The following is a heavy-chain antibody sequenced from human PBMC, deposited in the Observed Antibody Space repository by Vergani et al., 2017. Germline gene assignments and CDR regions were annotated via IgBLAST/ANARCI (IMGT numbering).Heavy chain of an antibody. CDR3: ARDLDVPPYNWFDP. V-gene: IGHV4-61*02. CDR2: IYTSGGT. J-gene: IGHJ5*02. D-gene: IGHD3-10*02. CDR1: GGSINSGNYY. Sequence: QVQLQESGPGLVKPSQTLSLTCTVSGGSINSGNYYWSWIRQPAGKGLEWIGRIYTSGGTNYNPSLESRVTVSIDTSKNQFSLRLTSVTAADTAVYYCARDLDVPPYNWFDPWGQGILVTVSS.